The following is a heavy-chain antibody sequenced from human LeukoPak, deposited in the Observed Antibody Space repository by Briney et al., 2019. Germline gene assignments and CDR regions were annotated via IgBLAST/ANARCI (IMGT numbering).Heavy chain of an antibody. J-gene: IGHJ6*03. V-gene: IGHV1-2*02. D-gene: IGHD3-10*01. CDR3: ARGGDATYYYYYYMDV. Sequence: ASVKVSCKASGYTFTGYYMHWVRQAPGQGLEWMGWTNPNSGGTNYAQKFQGRVTMTRDTSISTAYMELSRLRSDDTAVYYCARGGDATYYYYYYMDVWGKGTTVTVSS. CDR1: GYTFTGYY. CDR2: TNPNSGGT.